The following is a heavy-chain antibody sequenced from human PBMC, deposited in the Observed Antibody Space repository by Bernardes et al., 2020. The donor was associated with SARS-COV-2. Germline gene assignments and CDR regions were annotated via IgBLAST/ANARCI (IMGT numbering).Heavy chain of an antibody. J-gene: IGHJ4*02. Sequence: GGALRLSCVASGFTFSLYSMTWVRQAPGKGAEWGAFIFKGDIIYYADSVKGRFTISRDNAKNSVYLEMNGLRDEDTAVYYCARGWLENSSDYWGQGTLVTVSS. D-gene: IGHD5-12*01. CDR3: ARGWLENSSDY. V-gene: IGHV3-48*02. CDR2: IFKGDII. CDR1: GFTFSLYS.